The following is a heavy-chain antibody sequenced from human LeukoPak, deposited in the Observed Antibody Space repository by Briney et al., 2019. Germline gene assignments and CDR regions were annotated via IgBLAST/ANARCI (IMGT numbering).Heavy chain of an antibody. J-gene: IGHJ5*02. Sequence: ASVKVSCKASGYTFTSYYMHWVRQAPGQGLEWMGIINPSGGSTSYAQRFQGRVTMTRDMSTSTDYMELSSLRSEDTAIYYCARDNSVGDNAWWFDPWGQGTLVTVSS. D-gene: IGHD1-26*01. CDR1: GYTFTSYY. CDR3: ARDNSVGDNAWWFDP. CDR2: INPSGGST. V-gene: IGHV1-46*01.